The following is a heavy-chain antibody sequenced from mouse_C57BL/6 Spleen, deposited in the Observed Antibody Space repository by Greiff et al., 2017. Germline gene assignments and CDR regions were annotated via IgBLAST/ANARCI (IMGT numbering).Heavy chain of an antibody. CDR2: ISYDGSN. CDR1: GYSITSGYY. J-gene: IGHJ4*01. V-gene: IGHV3-6*01. CDR3: ARDPWAYYYAMDY. D-gene: IGHD3-1*01. Sequence: EVKLMESGPGLVKPSQSLSLTCSVTGYSITSGYYWNWIRQFPGNKLEWMGYISYDGSNNYNPSLKNRISITRDTSKNQFFLKLNSVTTEDTATYYCARDPWAYYYAMDYWGQGTSVTVSS.